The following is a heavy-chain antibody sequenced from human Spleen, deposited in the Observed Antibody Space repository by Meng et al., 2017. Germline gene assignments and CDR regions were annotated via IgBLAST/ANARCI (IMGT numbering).Heavy chain of an antibody. CDR3: ARDLDWVGRVSGNYYDTFDI. Sequence: GESLKISCAASGFTFSSYDMHWVRQATGKGLEWVSAIGTAGDTYYPGSVKGRFTISRENAKNSLYLQMNSLRAGDTAVYYCARDLDWVGRVSGNYYDTFDICGQGTMVTVSS. D-gene: IGHD3-10*01. CDR2: IGTAGDT. CDR1: GFTFSSYD. J-gene: IGHJ3*02. V-gene: IGHV3-13*01.